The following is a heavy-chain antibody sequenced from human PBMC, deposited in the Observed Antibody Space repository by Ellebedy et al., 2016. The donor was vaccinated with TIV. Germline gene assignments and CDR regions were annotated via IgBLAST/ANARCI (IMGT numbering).Heavy chain of an antibody. J-gene: IGHJ4*02. CDR3: ARPGSGSPWDY. D-gene: IGHD3-10*01. CDR1: GGSISSSSYY. Sequence: SETLSLTXTVSGGSISSSSYYWGWIRQPPGKGLEWIGSIYYSGSTYYNPSLKSRVTISVDTSKNQFSLKLSSVTAADTAVYYCARPGSGSPWDYWGQGTLVTVSS. CDR2: IYYSGST. V-gene: IGHV4-39*07.